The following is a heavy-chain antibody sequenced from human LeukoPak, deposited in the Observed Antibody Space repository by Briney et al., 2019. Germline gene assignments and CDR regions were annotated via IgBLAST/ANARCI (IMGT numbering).Heavy chain of an antibody. D-gene: IGHD3-22*01. CDR1: GFTFSSYS. V-gene: IGHV3-21*04. CDR2: ISSSSSYI. Sequence: GGSLRLSCAASGFTFSSYSMNWVRQAPGKGLEWVSSISSSSSYIYYADSVKGRFTISRDNPKNTLYLQMSSLRADDTAVYFCAKRGVVIRVILVGFHKEAYYFDSWGQGALVTVSS. J-gene: IGHJ4*02. CDR3: AKRGVVIRVILVGFHKEAYYFDS.